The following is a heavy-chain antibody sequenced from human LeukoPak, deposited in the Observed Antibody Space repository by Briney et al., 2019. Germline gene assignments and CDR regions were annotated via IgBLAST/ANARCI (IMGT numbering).Heavy chain of an antibody. CDR2: ISSSSDDI. Sequence: GGSLRLSCAASGFTFSSYTMNWVRQAPGKGLEWVSSISSSSDDIYYADSVKGRFTISRDNAKNSLFLQMNSLRAEDTAVYYCARDLTAAGTETYYYYYGMDVWGQGTTVTVSS. J-gene: IGHJ6*02. V-gene: IGHV3-21*01. CDR1: GFTFSSYT. D-gene: IGHD6-13*01. CDR3: ARDLTAAGTETYYYYYGMDV.